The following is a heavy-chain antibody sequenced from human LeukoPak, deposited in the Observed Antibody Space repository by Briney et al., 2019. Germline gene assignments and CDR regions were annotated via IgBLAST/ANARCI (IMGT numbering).Heavy chain of an antibody. CDR1: GFTFSTYS. J-gene: IGHJ6*03. CDR3: AKDSLLFFRQLVPYYYYYYMDV. CDR2: ISTSSSYI. Sequence: PGGSLRLSCAASGFTFSTYSMSWVRQAPGKGLEWVSSISTSSSYIYYADSVKGRFTISRDNSKKTLYLQMNSLRAEDTAVYYCAKDSLLFFRQLVPYYYYYYMDVWGKGTTVTISS. V-gene: IGHV3-21*01. D-gene: IGHD6-13*01.